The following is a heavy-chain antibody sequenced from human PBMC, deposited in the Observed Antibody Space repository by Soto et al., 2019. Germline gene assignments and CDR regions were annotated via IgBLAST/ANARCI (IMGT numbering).Heavy chain of an antibody. CDR1: GYTFTSHD. Sequence: QVQLVQSGAEVKKPGASVKVSCKASGYTFTSHDINWMRQATGQGLEWMGWMNPNSGHTNYAQKFQGRVAMTRDTSISTAYGELTSLISEHTAIYYCASDMSSTWGQGTLVTVSS. V-gene: IGHV1-8*01. J-gene: IGHJ5*02. CDR3: ASDMSST. D-gene: IGHD3-9*01. CDR2: MNPNSGHT.